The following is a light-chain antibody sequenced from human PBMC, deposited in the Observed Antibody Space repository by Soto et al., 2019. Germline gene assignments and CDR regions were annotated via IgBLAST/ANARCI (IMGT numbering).Light chain of an antibody. J-gene: IGLJ3*02. CDR2: DVS. CDR1: SSDVGGYNY. V-gene: IGLV2-11*01. Sequence: QSALTQPRSVSGSPGQSVTISCTGTSSDVGGYNYVSWYQQHPGKAPKLMIYDVSKRPSGGPGRFSGSKSGNTASLTTSGLQAEDEADDYCWSSAGTYTSVFGGGTMLTVL. CDR3: WSSAGTYTSV.